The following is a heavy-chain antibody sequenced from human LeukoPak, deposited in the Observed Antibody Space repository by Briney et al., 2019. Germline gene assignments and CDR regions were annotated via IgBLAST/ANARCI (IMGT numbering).Heavy chain of an antibody. CDR1: GYTFTNYG. CDR2: MSTNT. Sequence: ASVKVSCKTSGYTFTNYGITWVRQAPGQGLEWMAWMSTNTNYARKFQGRVTLTTDTSTSTAYMELRSLRSDDTAVYYCAKERESSNTWTAIAYGGQGTLVTVSS. J-gene: IGHJ4*02. V-gene: IGHV1-18*01. CDR3: AKERESSNTWTAIAY. D-gene: IGHD6-13*01.